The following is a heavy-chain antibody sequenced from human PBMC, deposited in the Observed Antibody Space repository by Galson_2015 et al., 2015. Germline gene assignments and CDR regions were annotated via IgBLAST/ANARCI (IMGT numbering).Heavy chain of an antibody. D-gene: IGHD6-19*01. Sequence: SLRLSCAASGFTFSSYTINWVRHAPGKGLEWVSYITSSGTLYCADSVKGRFTISRDNAKNSLYLQMNSLRADDAAVYYCARVANGYNNGWFDLWGRGTLVTVSS. CDR2: ITSSGTL. CDR1: GFTFSSYT. CDR3: ARVANGYNNGWFDL. V-gene: IGHV3-48*01. J-gene: IGHJ2*01.